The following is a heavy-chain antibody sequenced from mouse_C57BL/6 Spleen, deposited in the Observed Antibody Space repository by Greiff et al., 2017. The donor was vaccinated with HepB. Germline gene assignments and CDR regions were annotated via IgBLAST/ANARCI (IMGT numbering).Heavy chain of an antibody. J-gene: IGHJ2*01. CDR1: GFTFSDYY. D-gene: IGHD2-5*01. V-gene: IGHV5-16*01. CDR2: INYDGSST. Sequence: EVQVVESEGGLVQPGSSMKLSCTASGFTFSDYYMAWVRQVPEKGLEWVANINYDGSSTYYLDSLKSRFIISRDNAKNILYLQMSSLKSEDTATYYCARVGTYYSNYIDYWGQGTTLTVSS. CDR3: ARVGTYYSNYIDY.